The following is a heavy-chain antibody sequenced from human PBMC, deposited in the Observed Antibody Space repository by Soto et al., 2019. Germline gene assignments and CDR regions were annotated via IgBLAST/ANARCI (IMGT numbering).Heavy chain of an antibody. V-gene: IGHV3-13*01. CDR1: GFTFSSYD. Sequence: GGSLRLSCAASGFTFSSYDMHWVRQATGKGLEWVSAIGTAGDTYYPGSVKGRFTISRENAKNPLYLQMNSLRAEDTAVYYCARDLGSSYYDRISYWFDPWGQGTLVTVSS. CDR2: IGTAGDT. J-gene: IGHJ5*02. CDR3: ARDLGSSYYDRISYWFDP. D-gene: IGHD3-22*01.